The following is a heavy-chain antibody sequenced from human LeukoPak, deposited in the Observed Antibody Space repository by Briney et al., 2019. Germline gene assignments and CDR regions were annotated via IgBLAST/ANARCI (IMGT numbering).Heavy chain of an antibody. CDR3: ARLPPPGYYYDSSGYTLDY. CDR2: SLSGDSDT. D-gene: IGHD3-22*01. J-gene: IGHJ4*02. CDR1: GYIFTSYW. Sequence: GESLITSCKCSGYIFTSYWIGWVRQLPGKGVEWMGISLSGDSDTRYSPSFQGQVTISADKSISTAYLQWSSLKASDTAMYYCARLPPPGYYYDSSGYTLDYWGQGTLVTVSS. V-gene: IGHV5-51*01.